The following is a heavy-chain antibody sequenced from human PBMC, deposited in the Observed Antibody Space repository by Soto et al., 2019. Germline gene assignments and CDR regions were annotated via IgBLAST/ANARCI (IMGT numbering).Heavy chain of an antibody. CDR1: GFTFSNYW. CDR3: ARERPSGLIDLDY. CDR2: IKEDGRET. J-gene: IGHJ4*02. D-gene: IGHD2-21*01. Sequence: EVQLVESGGGLVQPGGSLRLSCAASGFTFSNYWMSWVRQAPGKGLEWLANIKEDGRETNYVDSVKGRFIISRDNAKNSLYLQINSLRAEDTAVFYCARERPSGLIDLDYWGQGTLVTVSS. V-gene: IGHV3-7*01.